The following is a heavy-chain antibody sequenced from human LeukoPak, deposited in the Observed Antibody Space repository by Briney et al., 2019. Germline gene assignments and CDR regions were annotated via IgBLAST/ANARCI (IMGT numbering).Heavy chain of an antibody. CDR3: ARHVSARIAARPGGLDY. CDR2: IYYSGST. Sequence: SETLSLTCTASGGSISSSSYYWGWIRQPPGKGLEWIGSIYYSGSTYYNPSLKSRVTISVDTSKNQFSLKLSSVTAADTAVYYCARHVSARIAARPGGLDYWGQGTLVTVSS. CDR1: GGSISSSSYY. J-gene: IGHJ4*02. D-gene: IGHD6-6*01. V-gene: IGHV4-39*01.